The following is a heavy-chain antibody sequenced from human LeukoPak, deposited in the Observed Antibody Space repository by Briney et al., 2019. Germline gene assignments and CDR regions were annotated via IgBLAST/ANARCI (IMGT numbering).Heavy chain of an antibody. CDR1: GGTFSSYA. D-gene: IGHD5-12*01. J-gene: IGHJ3*02. Sequence: ASVKVSCKASGGTFSSYAISWVRQAPGQGLEWMGGIIPIFGTANYAQKFQGRVTITADESTSTAYMELSSLRSEDTAVYYCARVSVRWLHGRGAFDIWGQGTMVTVSS. CDR2: IIPIFGTA. CDR3: ARVSVRWLHGRGAFDI. V-gene: IGHV1-69*13.